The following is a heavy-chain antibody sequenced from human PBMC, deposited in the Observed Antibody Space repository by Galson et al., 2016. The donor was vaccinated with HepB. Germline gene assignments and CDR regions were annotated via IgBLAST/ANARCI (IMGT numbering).Heavy chain of an antibody. D-gene: IGHD3-16*02. CDR1: GGSINSDY. J-gene: IGHJ3*02. CDR2: IHHTGST. Sequence: TLSLTCTVSGGSINSDYWSWIRQPPGKGLEWIGYIHHTGSTKYIPSLKSRVTISLDTSKSQFSVKLNSVTAADTAVYYCAKWDNSLYAFAIWGQGALVSVSS. V-gene: IGHV4-59*01. CDR3: AKWDNSLYAFAI.